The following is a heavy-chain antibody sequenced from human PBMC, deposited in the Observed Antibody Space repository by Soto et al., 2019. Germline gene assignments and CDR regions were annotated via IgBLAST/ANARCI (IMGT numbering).Heavy chain of an antibody. Sequence: GGSLRLSCVGSGFSFRDHSMNWVRQPPGKGLQWISYISSSIENIYYADSVKGRFTVSRDNAKNTLFLQMNSLRDDDSAIYYCARLPKGSVVNGWGQGSLVTVSS. J-gene: IGHJ4*01. V-gene: IGHV3-48*02. CDR3: ARLPKGSVVNG. D-gene: IGHD2-8*02. CDR2: ISSSIENI. CDR1: GFSFRDHS.